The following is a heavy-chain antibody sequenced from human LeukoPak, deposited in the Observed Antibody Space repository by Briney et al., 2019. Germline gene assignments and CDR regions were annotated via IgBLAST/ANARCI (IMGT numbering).Heavy chain of an antibody. D-gene: IGHD3-3*01. J-gene: IGHJ4*02. V-gene: IGHV4-38-2*02. CDR2: IYHSGST. CDR3: ARAAPRWTYYDFWSGLDY. CDR1: GYSISSGYY. Sequence: SETLSLTCTVSGYSISSGYYWGWIRQPPGKGLGGIGSIYHSGSTYYNPSLKSRVTISVDTSKNQFSLKLSSVTAADTAVYYCARAAPRWTYYDFWSGLDYWGQGTLVTVSS.